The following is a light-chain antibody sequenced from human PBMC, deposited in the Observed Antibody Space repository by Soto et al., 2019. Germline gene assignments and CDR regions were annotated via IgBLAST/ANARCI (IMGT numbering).Light chain of an antibody. J-gene: IGKJ1*01. CDR3: QQYGSSPLT. CDR1: ERIYSAY. CDR2: DAS. Sequence: EVVLTQSPGTLSLSRGERATLSCRASERIYSAYLGWYQQKPGQAPRLLIYDASTRATGIPDRFSGSGSGTDFTLTISRLEPEDFAVYYCQQYGSSPLTFGQGTKVDIK. V-gene: IGKV3-20*01.